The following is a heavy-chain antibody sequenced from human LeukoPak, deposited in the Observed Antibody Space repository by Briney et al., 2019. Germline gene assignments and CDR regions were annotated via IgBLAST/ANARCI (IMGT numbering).Heavy chain of an antibody. CDR2: INWNGNST. D-gene: IGHD6-13*01. V-gene: IGHV3-20*04. CDR1: GLTFDNYV. CDR3: ARGISATGVDY. Sequence: RPGGSLRLSCAASGLTFDNYVITWVRQAPGKGLEWVSGINWNGNSTTYGDSVKGRFTISRDNAKKSLSLQMNSLRAEDTAFYYCARGISATGVDYWGLGTLVTVSS. J-gene: IGHJ4*02.